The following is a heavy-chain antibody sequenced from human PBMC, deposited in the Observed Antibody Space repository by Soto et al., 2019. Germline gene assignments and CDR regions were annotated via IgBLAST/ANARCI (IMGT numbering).Heavy chain of an antibody. D-gene: IGHD2-15*01. CDR1: GGSINGYY. Sequence: PSETLSLTCTVSGGSINGYYWSWIRQPPGKGLEWIGYIHYTGGTYYNPSLKSRVTISVGTSKNQFSLNLNSVTAADTAAYFCARHRVGGSSYNFDYWGQGTLVTVSS. V-gene: IGHV4-59*08. J-gene: IGHJ4*02. CDR2: IHYTGGT. CDR3: ARHRVGGSSYNFDY.